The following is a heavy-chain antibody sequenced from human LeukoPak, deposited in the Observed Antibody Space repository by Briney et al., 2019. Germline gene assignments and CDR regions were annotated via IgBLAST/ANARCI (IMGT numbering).Heavy chain of an antibody. CDR1: TFTSNY. J-gene: IGHJ4*02. CDR2: ISPSGGST. D-gene: IGHD4-11*01. V-gene: IGHV1-46*01. Sequence: ASVKVSCKAFTFTSNYMHWVRQAPGQGPEWMGVISPSGGSTTYAQKFQGRITMTEGTSTDTAYMELSSLRSEDTAVYYCATSPTPYYSNYDYWGQGTLVTVSS. CDR3: ATSPTPYYSNYDY.